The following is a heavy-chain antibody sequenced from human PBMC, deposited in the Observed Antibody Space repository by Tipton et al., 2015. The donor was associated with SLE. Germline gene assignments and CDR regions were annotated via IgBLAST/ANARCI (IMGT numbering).Heavy chain of an antibody. CDR2: IYYSGST. J-gene: IGHJ5*02. V-gene: IGHV4-31*03. CDR1: GGSIRSSTYY. Sequence: TLSLTCTVSGGSIRSSTYYWSWIRQDPGKGLEWIGYIYYSGSTYYNPSLKSRLTMSVDTSKNQFSLELSSVTAADTAVYYCARATTVTNWFDPWGQGTLVTVSS. D-gene: IGHD4-11*01. CDR3: ARATTVTNWFDP.